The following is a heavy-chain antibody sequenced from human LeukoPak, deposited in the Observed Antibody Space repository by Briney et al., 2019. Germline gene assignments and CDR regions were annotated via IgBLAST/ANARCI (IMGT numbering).Heavy chain of an antibody. CDR2: ISSSSGYI. CDR3: ARDYGRYGGQLYYFDS. J-gene: IGHJ4*02. V-gene: IGHV3-21*01. CDR1: GFTFSSYA. D-gene: IGHD4-23*01. Sequence: PGGSLRLSCAASGFTFSSYAMSWVRQAPGKGLEWVSSISSSSGYIFYADSVKGRFTISRDNAKNSLYLHMNSLRAEDTAVYYCARDYGRYGGQLYYFDSWGQETLVTVSS.